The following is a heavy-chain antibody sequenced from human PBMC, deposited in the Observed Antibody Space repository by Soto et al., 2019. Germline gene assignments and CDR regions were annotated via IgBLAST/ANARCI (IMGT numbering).Heavy chain of an antibody. V-gene: IGHV3-23*01. Sequence: VQLLQSGGGLVQPGGSLRLSCEGSGFTFSGYVMSWVRQAPGKGLEWISIISGSGGSTHYADSVKGRFTISKDNSKNMLYLQMDSLRDDDTAVYYCAKNGCGGDCYSSVAGNWFDPWGQGTLVTVSS. D-gene: IGHD2-21*02. J-gene: IGHJ5*02. CDR3: AKNGCGGDCYSSVAGNWFDP. CDR1: GFTFSGYV. CDR2: ISGSGGST.